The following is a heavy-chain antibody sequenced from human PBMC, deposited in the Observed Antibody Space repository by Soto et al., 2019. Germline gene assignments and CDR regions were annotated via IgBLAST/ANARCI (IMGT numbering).Heavy chain of an antibody. Sequence: QVQLLESGPGLVRPSQTLSLTCTVSGDSISSGGYYWTWIRPHPGEGLQWIAYIYASGNTYYNQSLGSRVSISADASQSQFVLRFTSVTAADMALYFCVRGSTYGDGGTQVWFDPWGQGVLVTVSS. J-gene: IGHJ5*02. V-gene: IGHV4-31*03. CDR1: GDSISSGGYY. CDR3: VRGSTYGDGGTQVWFDP. D-gene: IGHD2-8*01. CDR2: IYASGNT.